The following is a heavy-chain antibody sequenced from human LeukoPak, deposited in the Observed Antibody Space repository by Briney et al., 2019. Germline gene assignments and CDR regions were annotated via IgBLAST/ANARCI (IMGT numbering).Heavy chain of an antibody. V-gene: IGHV1-2*02. CDR1: GYTFTGYY. CDR2: INPNSGGT. J-gene: IGHJ1*01. CDR3: ARGVTGGWYGDFQH. Sequence: ASVKVSCKASGYTFTGYYMHWVRQAPGQGLEWMGWINPNSGGTNYAQKFQGRVTMTRDTSISTAYMELSRLRSDDTAVYYCARGVTGGWYGDFQHWGQGTLATVSS. D-gene: IGHD6-19*01.